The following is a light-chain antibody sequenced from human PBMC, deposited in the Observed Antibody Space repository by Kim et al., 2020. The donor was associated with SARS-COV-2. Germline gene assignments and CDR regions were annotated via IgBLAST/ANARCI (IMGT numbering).Light chain of an antibody. Sequence: VSPGQTASIACSGDKLGDKYACWYQQKPGQSPVLVIYQDTKRPSGIPERFSGSNSGNTATLTISGTQAMDEADYYCQAWDSSTAVFGGGTKLTVL. V-gene: IGLV3-1*01. CDR3: QAWDSSTAV. CDR2: QDT. J-gene: IGLJ2*01. CDR1: KLGDKY.